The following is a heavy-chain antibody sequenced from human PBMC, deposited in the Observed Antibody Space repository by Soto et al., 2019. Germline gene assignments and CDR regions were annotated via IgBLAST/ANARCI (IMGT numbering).Heavy chain of an antibody. CDR3: ARLPGGTDY. D-gene: IGHD3-16*01. CDR1: GGSISSSSYY. J-gene: IGHJ4*02. V-gene: IGHV4-39*01. Sequence: QLQLQESGPGLVNASETLSLTCTVSGGSISSSSYYWGWIRQPPGKGLEWIGSIYYSGSTYYNPSLKSRVTISVDTSGNPFSLTLTSLTAADTAVYYWARLPGGTDYWGQGTLVTVSS. CDR2: IYYSGST.